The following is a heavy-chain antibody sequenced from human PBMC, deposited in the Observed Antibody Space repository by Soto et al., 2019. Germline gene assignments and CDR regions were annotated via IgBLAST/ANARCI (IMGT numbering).Heavy chain of an antibody. CDR3: ARDPWSGATPFDF. CDR1: GYTFVTHG. CDR2: VSAYDGST. V-gene: IGHV1-18*01. J-gene: IGHJ4*02. D-gene: IGHD1-1*01. Sequence: QVPLVQSGAEVKKPGASVKVSCKTSGYTFVTHGISWVRQAPGQGLEWMGWVSAYDGSTAHAQKFRDRVTMTTDKSTTAAYMELTNLRFDDTAVYFCARDPWSGATPFDFWGQGTLVTVSS.